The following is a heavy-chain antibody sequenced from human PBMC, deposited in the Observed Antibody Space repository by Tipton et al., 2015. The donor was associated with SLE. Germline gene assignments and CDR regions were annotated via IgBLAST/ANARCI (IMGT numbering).Heavy chain of an antibody. V-gene: IGHV4-59*01. J-gene: IGHJ4*02. Sequence: TLSLTCTVSGGSISSYYWIWIRQPPGKGLEWIGYIYYSGSTNHNPSLKSRVTISVDTSKNQFSLKLSSVTAADAAVYYCATGIAVAGPFDYWGQGTLVTVSS. D-gene: IGHD6-19*01. CDR1: GGSISSYY. CDR3: ATGIAVAGPFDY. CDR2: IYYSGST.